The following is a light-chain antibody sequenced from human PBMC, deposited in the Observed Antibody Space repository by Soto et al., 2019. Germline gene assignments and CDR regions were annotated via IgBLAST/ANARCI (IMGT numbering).Light chain of an antibody. CDR1: QSISSW. CDR2: KAS. CDR3: QQYNGT. J-gene: IGKJ1*01. Sequence: DIQMTQSPSTLSASVGDRVTITCRASQSISSWLAWYQQKPGKAPKLLIYKASSLESGVPSRFSGSGSGTEFTLTISSLQPDDFATYYCQQYNGTFGLGTKVEIK. V-gene: IGKV1-5*03.